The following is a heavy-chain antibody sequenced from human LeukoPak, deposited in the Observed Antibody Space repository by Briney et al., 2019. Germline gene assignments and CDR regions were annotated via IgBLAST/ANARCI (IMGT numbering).Heavy chain of an antibody. D-gene: IGHD3-3*01. Sequence: PGGSLRLSCAASGFTFSSYAMSWVRQAPGKGLEWVSGISGSGGSTYYADSVKGRFTISRDNSKNTLYLQMNSLRVEDTAVYYCAGPLFDFWEDYWGQGTLVTVSS. CDR2: ISGSGGST. CDR3: AGPLFDFWEDY. CDR1: GFTFSSYA. V-gene: IGHV3-23*01. J-gene: IGHJ4*02.